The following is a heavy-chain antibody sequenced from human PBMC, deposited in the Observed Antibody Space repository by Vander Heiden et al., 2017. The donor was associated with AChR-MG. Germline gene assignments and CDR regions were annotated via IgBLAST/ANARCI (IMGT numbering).Heavy chain of an antibody. D-gene: IGHD3-3*01. CDR3: ATTLVIFGGGTPLGWFDP. CDR2: ISGSGGST. J-gene: IGHJ5*02. V-gene: IGHV3-23*01. Sequence: DVQLLESGGGVVQPGASLKPSCSASGFTLSSYPMSWVRQAPGKGLEWVSTISGSGGSTYYADSVKGRVTISRDNSKNTLYRQMNSLRAEETAVYYCATTLVIFGGGTPLGWFDPWGQGTLVTVSS. CDR1: GFTLSSYP.